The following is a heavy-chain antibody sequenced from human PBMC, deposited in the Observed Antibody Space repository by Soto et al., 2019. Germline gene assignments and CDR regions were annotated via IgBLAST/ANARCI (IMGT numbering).Heavy chain of an antibody. CDR2: ISRSGGTT. V-gene: IGHV3-23*01. Sequence: GGSLRLSCAASGFTFNNYAINWVRQAPGKGLEWVSGISRSGGTTFYADSVKGRFTISRDNSKNTLLLQVNSLRAEDTAVYYCARNFLPTVSFYYYPMDVWGQGTTVTVSS. CDR3: ARNFLPTVSFYYYPMDV. J-gene: IGHJ6*02. CDR1: GFTFNNYA.